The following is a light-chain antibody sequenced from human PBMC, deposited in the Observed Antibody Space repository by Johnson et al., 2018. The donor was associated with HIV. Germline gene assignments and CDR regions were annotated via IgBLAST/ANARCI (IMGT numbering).Light chain of an antibody. V-gene: IGLV1-51*02. Sequence: QSVLTQPPSVSAAPGQKVTISCSGSSSNIGNNYVSWYQQLPGTAPKLLIYENNKRPSGIPDRFSGSKSGTSATLGITGLQTGDEADYYCGTWDSSLSAGYVFVTVTKVTVL. CDR3: GTWDSSLSAGYV. CDR2: ENN. J-gene: IGLJ1*01. CDR1: SSNIGNNY.